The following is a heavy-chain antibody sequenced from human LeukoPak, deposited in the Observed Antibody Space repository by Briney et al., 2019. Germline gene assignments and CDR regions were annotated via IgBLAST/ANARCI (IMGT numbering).Heavy chain of an antibody. CDR1: GFSFDKYA. CDR3: ATEG. Sequence: GGSLRLSCAASGFSFDKYAMSWVRQAPGKGLQWVSSISGSGESTFYAESVKGRFIISRDNSKNTLYLQMNSLRAEDTAVYFCATEGWGQGTLVTVSS. V-gene: IGHV3-23*01. J-gene: IGHJ4*02. CDR2: ISGSGEST.